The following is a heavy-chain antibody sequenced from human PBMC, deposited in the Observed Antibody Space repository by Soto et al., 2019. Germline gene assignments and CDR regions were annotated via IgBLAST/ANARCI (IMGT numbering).Heavy chain of an antibody. V-gene: IGHV5-51*01. CDR2: IYPGDSDT. Sequence: PGESLKISCKGSGYSFTSYWIGCVRQMPGKGLEWMGIIYPGDSDTRYSPSFQGQVTISADKSISTAYLQWSSLKASDTVMYYCARRIVSSSWHTTYGMDVWGQGTTVTVPS. D-gene: IGHD6-13*01. CDR1: GYSFTSYW. CDR3: ARRIVSSSWHTTYGMDV. J-gene: IGHJ6*02.